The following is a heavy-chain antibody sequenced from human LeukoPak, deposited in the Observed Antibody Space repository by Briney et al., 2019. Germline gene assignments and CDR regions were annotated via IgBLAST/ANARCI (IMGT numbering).Heavy chain of an antibody. CDR3: AKDNDSSSWYGRGGFFY. J-gene: IGHJ4*02. D-gene: IGHD6-13*01. V-gene: IGHV3-9*01. CDR1: GFTFDDYA. Sequence: PGRSLRLSCAASGFTFDDYAMHWVRQAPGKGLEWVSGISWNSGSIGYADSVKGRFTISRGNAKNSLYLQMNSLRAEDTALYYCAKDNDSSSWYGRGGFFYWGQGTLVTVSS. CDR2: ISWNSGSI.